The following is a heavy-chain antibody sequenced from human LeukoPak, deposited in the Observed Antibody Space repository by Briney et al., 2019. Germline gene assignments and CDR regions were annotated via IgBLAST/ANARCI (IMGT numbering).Heavy chain of an antibody. CDR3: ARPVVVTANDAFDI. Sequence: PGGSLRLSCAASGFTFSSYEMNWVRQAPGKGLEWVSYISSRGSTIYYADSVKGRLTISRDNAKNSLYLQMNSLRAEDTAVYYCARPVVVTANDAFDIWGQGTMVTVSS. J-gene: IGHJ3*02. CDR2: ISSRGSTI. D-gene: IGHD2-21*02. CDR1: GFTFSSYE. V-gene: IGHV3-48*03.